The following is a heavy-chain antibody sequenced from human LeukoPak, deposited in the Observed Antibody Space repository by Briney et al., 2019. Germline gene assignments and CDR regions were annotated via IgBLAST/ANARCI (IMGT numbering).Heavy chain of an antibody. Sequence: ASVKVSCKASGYTFTGYYMHWVRQAPGQGLEWMGWINPNSGGTNYGQKFQGRVTMTRDTSISTAYMELSRLRSDDTAVCYCARDPTANWGYSARFDPWGQGTLVTVSS. J-gene: IGHJ5*02. V-gene: IGHV1-2*02. D-gene: IGHD7-27*01. CDR3: ARDPTANWGYSARFDP. CDR1: GYTFTGYY. CDR2: INPNSGGT.